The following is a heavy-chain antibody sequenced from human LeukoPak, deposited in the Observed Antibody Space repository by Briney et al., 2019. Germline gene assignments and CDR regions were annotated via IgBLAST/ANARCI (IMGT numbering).Heavy chain of an antibody. V-gene: IGHV3-74*01. J-gene: IGHJ4*02. CDR1: GFTFSNYW. CDR2: ITGDGSST. D-gene: IGHD2-15*01. Sequence: GGSLRLSCAASGFTFSNYWMDWVRQAPGKGLVWVSRITGDGSSTNYADSVKGRFTISRDNAKNTLYLQMNSLRGEDTAVYYCARDLGYCSGGSCYDLFDYWGQGTLVTVSS. CDR3: ARDLGYCSGGSCYDLFDY.